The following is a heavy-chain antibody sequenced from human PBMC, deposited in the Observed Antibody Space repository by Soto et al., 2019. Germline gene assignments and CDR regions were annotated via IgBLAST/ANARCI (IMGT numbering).Heavy chain of an antibody. J-gene: IGHJ6*02. V-gene: IGHV4-59*01. CDR3: ARDIMGTNYYYYDMDV. CDR2: IYYSGST. Sequence: PSETLSLTCTVSGGSISSYYWSWIRQPPGKGLEWIGYIYYSGSTNYNPSLKSRVTISVDTSKNQFSLKLSSVTAADTAVYYCARDIMGTNYYYYDMDVWGQGTTVTVSS. D-gene: IGHD2-8*01. CDR1: GGSISSYY.